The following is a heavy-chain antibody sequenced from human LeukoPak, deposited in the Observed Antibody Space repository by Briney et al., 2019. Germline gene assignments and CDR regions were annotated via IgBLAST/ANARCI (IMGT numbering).Heavy chain of an antibody. J-gene: IGHJ4*02. CDR3: ARAPSGCSGTCPSDH. CDR2: IHDNGDS. Sequence: SETLSLTCTVSGGSISNYFWSWIRQPAGKGLEWIGRIHDNGDSNHNPSLKSRVTMSLDTSRNQVSLKLASVTAADTAVYYCARAPSGCSGTCPSDHWGPGTQATVSS. D-gene: IGHD2-2*01. CDR1: GGSISNYF. V-gene: IGHV4-4*07.